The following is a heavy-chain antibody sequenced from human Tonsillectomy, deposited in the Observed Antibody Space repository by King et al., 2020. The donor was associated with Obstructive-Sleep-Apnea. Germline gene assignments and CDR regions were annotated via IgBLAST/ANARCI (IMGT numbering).Heavy chain of an antibody. J-gene: IGHJ5*02. CDR3: ATGTGYCSSTSCYEFDP. V-gene: IGHV4-39*07. CDR1: VGSISSTSYY. Sequence: QMQLQESGPGLVKPSETLSLTCTVSVGSISSTSYYWGWIRQPPGKGLEWIGSMYYSGSTYYNPSLKSRVTISVDTSKNQFSLKLSSVTAADTAVYYCATGTGYCSSTSCYEFDPWGQGTLVTVSS. CDR2: MYYSGST. D-gene: IGHD2-2*01.